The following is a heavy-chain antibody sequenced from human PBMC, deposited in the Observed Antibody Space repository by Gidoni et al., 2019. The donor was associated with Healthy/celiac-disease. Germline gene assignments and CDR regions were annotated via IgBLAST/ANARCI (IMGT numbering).Heavy chain of an antibody. D-gene: IGHD4-17*01. J-gene: IGHJ4*02. CDR2: IYSGGST. Sequence: EVQLVETGGGLIQPGGSPRLSCAASGFTVRGNYMRWVRQAPGKGLEWVSVIYSGGSTYYADSVKGRLTISRDNSKNTMYLQMNSLRAEDTAVYYCARAATVVTRGFDYWGQGTLVTVSS. V-gene: IGHV3-53*02. CDR3: ARAATVVTRGFDY. CDR1: GFTVRGNY.